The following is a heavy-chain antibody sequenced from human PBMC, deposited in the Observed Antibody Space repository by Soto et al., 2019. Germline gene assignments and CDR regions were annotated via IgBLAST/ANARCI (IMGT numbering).Heavy chain of an antibody. V-gene: IGHV4-39*07. Sequence: SETLSLTCTVSGGSISSSSYYWGWIRQPPGKGLEWIGSIYYSGSTYYNPSLKSRVTISVDTSKNQFSLKLSSVTAADTAVYYCARVSRYSSSSGSVYFQHWGQGTLVTVSS. CDR1: GGSISSSSYY. D-gene: IGHD6-6*01. CDR3: ARVSRYSSSSGSVYFQH. J-gene: IGHJ1*01. CDR2: IYYSGST.